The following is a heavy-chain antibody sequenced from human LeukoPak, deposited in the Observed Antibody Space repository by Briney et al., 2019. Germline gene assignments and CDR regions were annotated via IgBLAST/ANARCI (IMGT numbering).Heavy chain of an antibody. Sequence: ASVKVSCKASGYTFTSYDINWVRQATGQGLEWMGWMNPNSSNTGYAQKFQGRVTMTRNTSISTAYMELSSLRSEDTAVYYCARADVVVTGMVDYWGQGTLVTVSS. D-gene: IGHD2-21*02. V-gene: IGHV1-8*01. CDR3: ARADVVVTGMVDY. J-gene: IGHJ4*02. CDR1: GYTFTSYD. CDR2: MNPNSSNT.